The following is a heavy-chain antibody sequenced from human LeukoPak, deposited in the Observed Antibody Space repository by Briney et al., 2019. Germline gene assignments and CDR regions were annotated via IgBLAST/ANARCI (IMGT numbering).Heavy chain of an antibody. CDR2: IKSKTDGGTT. CDR1: GFTFSNAW. J-gene: IGHJ4*02. D-gene: IGHD6-19*01. Sequence: GGSLRLSCAASGFTFSNAWMNWVRQALGKGLEWVGRIKSKTDGGTTDYAAPVKGRFTISRDDSKNTLYLQMNSLKTEDTAVYYCTTRGYSSGWYLVDYWGQGTLVTVSS. V-gene: IGHV3-15*07. CDR3: TTRGYSSGWYLVDY.